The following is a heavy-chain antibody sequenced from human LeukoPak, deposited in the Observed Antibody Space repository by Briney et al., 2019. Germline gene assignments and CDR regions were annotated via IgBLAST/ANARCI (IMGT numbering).Heavy chain of an antibody. D-gene: IGHD2-2*02. V-gene: IGHV3-21*01. CDR1: GFAFSRYS. Sequence: GGSLRLSCAASGFAFSRYSLNWVRQAPGKGLEWVSSVSSSSRYLGYADSVRGRFTISRDNSKNTLYLQMNSLRAEDTAVYYCAKDVSGWDLVVPAAIHDFDYWGQGTLVTVSS. CDR2: VSSSSRYL. J-gene: IGHJ4*02. CDR3: AKDVSGWDLVVPAAIHDFDY.